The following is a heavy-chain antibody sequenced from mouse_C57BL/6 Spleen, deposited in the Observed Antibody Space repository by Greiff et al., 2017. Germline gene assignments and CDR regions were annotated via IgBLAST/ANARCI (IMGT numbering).Heavy chain of an antibody. CDR1: GFTFSSYA. V-gene: IGHV5-4*01. CDR2: ISDGGSYT. J-gene: IGHJ2*01. D-gene: IGHD4-1*01. CDR3: ARRGDNWYYFDY. Sequence: EVQLVESGGGLVKPGGSLKLSCAASGFTFSSYAMSWVSQTPEKRLEWVATISDGGSYTYYPDNVKGRFTIARDNAKNNLYLQMSHLKSEDTAMYYCARRGDNWYYFDYWGQGTTLTVSS.